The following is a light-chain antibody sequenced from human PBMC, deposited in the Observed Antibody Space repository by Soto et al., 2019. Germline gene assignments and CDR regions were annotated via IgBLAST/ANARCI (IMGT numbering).Light chain of an antibody. CDR1: SSDVGGYKY. Sequence: QSVLTQPASVSGSPGQSITISCTGTSSDVGGYKYVSWYQQHPGKAPKLMIYEVSNRPSGVSNRFSGSKSGNMASLTISGLQAEDEADYYCSSYTSSSPCVFGTGTQLPVL. CDR2: EVS. CDR3: SSYTSSSPCV. V-gene: IGLV2-14*01. J-gene: IGLJ7*01.